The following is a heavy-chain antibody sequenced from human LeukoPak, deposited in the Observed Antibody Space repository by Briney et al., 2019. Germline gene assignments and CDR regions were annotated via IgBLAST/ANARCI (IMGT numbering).Heavy chain of an antibody. CDR1: GYAFTSYG. D-gene: IGHD3-10*01. Sequence: ASVKVSCKASGYAFTSYGISWVRQAPGQGLEWMGWISAYNGNTNYAQKLQGRVTMTTDTSTSTACMELRSLRSDDTAVYYCARDPYYYGSGSPWFDPWGQGTLVTVSS. V-gene: IGHV1-18*01. CDR3: ARDPYYYGSGSPWFDP. CDR2: ISAYNGNT. J-gene: IGHJ5*02.